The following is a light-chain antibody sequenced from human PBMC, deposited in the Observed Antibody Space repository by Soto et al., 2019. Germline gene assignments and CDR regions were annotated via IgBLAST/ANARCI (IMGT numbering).Light chain of an antibody. CDR3: QHYSNWPPWT. CDR2: GAS. CDR1: QSVASN. J-gene: IGKJ1*01. Sequence: EIVMTQSPVTLSVSPGERATLSCRASQSVASNLAWYQQKPGQAPRLLIYGASTRATGIPVRFSGSGSGTEFTLTISSLQSEDFAIYYCQHYSNWPPWTFGQGTKVEIK. V-gene: IGKV3-15*01.